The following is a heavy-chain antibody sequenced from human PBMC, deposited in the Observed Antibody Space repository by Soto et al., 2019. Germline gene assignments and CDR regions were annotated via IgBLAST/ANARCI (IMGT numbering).Heavy chain of an antibody. J-gene: IGHJ4*02. CDR2: ISSSGSTI. CDR1: GFAFSDPY. CDR3: ASGGASVTTPFDY. D-gene: IGHD4-17*01. V-gene: IGHV3-11*01. Sequence: QVQLVESGGGLVKPGGSLRLSCAASGFAFSDPYMSWIRQAPGKGLEWISYISSSGSTIYYADSVKGRFTISRDNAKKSLYLQRDSLTADDTAVYYGASGGASVTTPFDYWGQGTQVTVSS.